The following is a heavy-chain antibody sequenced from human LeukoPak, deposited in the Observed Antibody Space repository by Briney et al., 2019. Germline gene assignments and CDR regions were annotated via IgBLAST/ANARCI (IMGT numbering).Heavy chain of an antibody. CDR3: ARTTGCSSTSCYVNF. D-gene: IGHD2-2*01. CDR1: GFTLSSYA. CDR2: ISCSGDST. Sequence: GGSLRLSCAPSGFTLSSYAMSWVRQAPGEGLEWVSGISCSGDSTYYADSVKGRFTISRDNSKNTLYLQMTSLRADDTAVYYCARTTGCSSTSCYVNFWGQGTLVTVSS. J-gene: IGHJ4*02. V-gene: IGHV3-23*01.